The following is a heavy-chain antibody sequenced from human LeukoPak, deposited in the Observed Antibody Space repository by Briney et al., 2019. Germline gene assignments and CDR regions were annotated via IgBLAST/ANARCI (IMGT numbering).Heavy chain of an antibody. CDR3: ARDDNERSSAYSVDY. D-gene: IGHD5-12*01. CDR1: GGSISGYY. CDR2: IFSSGST. J-gene: IGHJ4*02. V-gene: IGHV4-4*08. Sequence: SETLSLTCTASGGSISGYYRSWIRQPPGKGLEWIGYIFSSGSTNYNPSLKSRVTISEDTAMNQFSLKMSTVSAADTAVYYCARDDNERSSAYSVDYWGQGTLVTVSS.